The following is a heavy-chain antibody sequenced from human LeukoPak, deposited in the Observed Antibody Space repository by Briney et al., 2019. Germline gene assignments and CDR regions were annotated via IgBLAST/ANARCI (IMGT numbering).Heavy chain of an antibody. J-gene: IGHJ4*02. CDR2: INPNSGGT. V-gene: IGHV1-2*06. Sequence: ASVKVSCKASGYTFTGYYMHWVRQAPGQGLEWMGRINPNSGGTNYAQKFQGRVTMARDTSISTAYMELSRLRSDDTAVYYCTRDRGYDYFFDYWGQGTLVTVSS. CDR3: TRDRGYDYFFDY. D-gene: IGHD5-12*01. CDR1: GYTFTGYY.